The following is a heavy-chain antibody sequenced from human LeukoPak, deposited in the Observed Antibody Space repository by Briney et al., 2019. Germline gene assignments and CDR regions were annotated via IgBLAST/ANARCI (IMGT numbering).Heavy chain of an antibody. V-gene: IGHV4-34*01. CDR3: ARHRKAAYYYGSGSYNY. D-gene: IGHD3-10*01. CDR2: INHSGST. CDR1: GGSFSGYY. Sequence: SETLSLTCAVYGGSFSGYYWSWIRQPPGKGLEWIGEINHSGSTNYNPSLKSRVTISVDTSKNQFSLKLSSVTAADTAVYYCARHRKAAYYYGSGSYNYWGQGTLVTVSS. J-gene: IGHJ4*02.